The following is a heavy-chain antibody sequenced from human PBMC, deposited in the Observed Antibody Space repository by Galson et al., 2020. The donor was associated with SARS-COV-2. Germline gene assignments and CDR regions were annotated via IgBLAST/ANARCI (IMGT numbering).Heavy chain of an antibody. D-gene: IGHD1-26*01. CDR3: TKDPGSYYSHSFDY. CDR1: GFTFGNYA. CDR2: LSWNSDSI. Sequence: GGSLRLSCVASGFTFGNYAMHWVRQAPGKGLEWVARLSWNSDSIGYVDSVKGRFTISRDNAKNSLYLQMNSLRAEDTALYYCTKDPGSYYSHSFDYWGQGTLVTVSS. J-gene: IGHJ4*02. V-gene: IGHV3-9*01.